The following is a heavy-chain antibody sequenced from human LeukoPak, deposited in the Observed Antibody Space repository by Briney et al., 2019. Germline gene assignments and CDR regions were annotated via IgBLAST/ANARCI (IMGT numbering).Heavy chain of an antibody. CDR3: AKDRRTAMAPTRANNWFDP. D-gene: IGHD5-18*01. V-gene: IGHV3-33*06. CDR2: IWYDGSNK. J-gene: IGHJ5*02. Sequence: GGSLRLSCAASGFTFSSYGMHWVRQAPSKGLEWVAVIWYDGSNKYYADSVKGRFTIPRDNSKNTLYLQMNSLRAEDTAVYYCAKDRRTAMAPTRANNWFDPWGQGTLVTVSS. CDR1: GFTFSSYG.